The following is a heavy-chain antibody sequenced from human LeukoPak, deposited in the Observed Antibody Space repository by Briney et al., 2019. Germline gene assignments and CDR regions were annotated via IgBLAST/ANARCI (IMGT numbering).Heavy chain of an antibody. J-gene: IGHJ3*01. V-gene: IGHV3-48*01. D-gene: IGHD3-10*01. CDR1: GFTFNTYT. Sequence: PGGSLRLSCAASGFTFNTYTMNWVRQAPGKGLEWVSYISGSSGIIDYADSVRGRFTISRDNAKNSLYLQMNSLRAEDTAVYYCARDLTMVRGVLWGQGTMVTVSS. CDR3: ARDLTMVRGVL. CDR2: ISGSSGII.